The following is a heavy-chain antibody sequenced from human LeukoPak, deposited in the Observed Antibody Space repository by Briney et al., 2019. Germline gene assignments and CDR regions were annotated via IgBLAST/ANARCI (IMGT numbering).Heavy chain of an antibody. D-gene: IGHD3-3*01. CDR3: SKSFVFGLNLFDH. CDR2: ISGSGGST. J-gene: IGHJ5*02. V-gene: IGHV3-23*01. CDR1: GLTFSSHA. Sequence: GGCLRLSCAASGLTFSSHAMSWVRQAPGEGLGWVSAISGSGGSTTYADSVSGRFTISRDKSKNTLYLQTNSLRDEHASVSYWSKSFVFGLNLFDHWGQGTLVTVSS.